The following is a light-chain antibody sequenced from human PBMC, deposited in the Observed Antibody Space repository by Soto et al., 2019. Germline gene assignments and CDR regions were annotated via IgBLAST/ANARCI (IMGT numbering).Light chain of an antibody. V-gene: IGLV2-14*03. CDR1: SSDIGAYNY. CDR2: DVT. CDR3: SSYTSSATLV. J-gene: IGLJ2*01. Sequence: QSALTQPAYVSGSPGQSIAISCTGASSDIGAYNYVSWYQHHPGKAPKLIIYDVTKRPSGVSDRFSGSKSGNTASLTISGLRAEDEGDYYCSSYTSSATLVFGGGTKVTVL.